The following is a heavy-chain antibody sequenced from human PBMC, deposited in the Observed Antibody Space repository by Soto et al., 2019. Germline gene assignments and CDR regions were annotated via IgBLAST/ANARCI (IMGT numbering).Heavy chain of an antibody. J-gene: IGHJ5*02. CDR2: IYHSGST. CDR3: ARRVQANSAVVQGNWLDP. V-gene: IGHV4-4*02. Sequence: SETLSLTCAVSGGSISSSNWWSWVRQPPGKGLEWIGEIYHSGSTNYNPSLKSRVTISVDKSKNQFSLKLSSVTAADTAVYYCARRVQANSAVVQGNWLDPWGQGTLVT. D-gene: IGHD5-18*01. CDR1: GGSISSSNW.